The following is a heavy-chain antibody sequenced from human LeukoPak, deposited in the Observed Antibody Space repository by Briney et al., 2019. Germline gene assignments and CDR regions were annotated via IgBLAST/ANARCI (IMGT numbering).Heavy chain of an antibody. J-gene: IGHJ4*02. CDR1: GFSFTTYG. V-gene: IGHV3-30*18. Sequence: PGTSLRLSCAASGFSFTTYGMHWVRQAPLKGLEWLAAISYDGRNQNYADSVKGRFTIFRDNSQNTLYLQMNSLRAEDTAVYYCVKDRTINGRSSPFDSWGQGTLVTVSS. CDR3: VKDRTINGRSSPFDS. D-gene: IGHD1-26*01. CDR2: ISYDGRNQ.